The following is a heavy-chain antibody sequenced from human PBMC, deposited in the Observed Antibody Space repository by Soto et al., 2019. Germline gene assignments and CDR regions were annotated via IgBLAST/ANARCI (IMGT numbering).Heavy chain of an antibody. D-gene: IGHD3-22*01. CDR1: GGSISSYY. J-gene: IGHJ5*02. Sequence: PSETLSLTCTVSGGSISSYYWSWIRQPPGKGLEWIGYIYYSGSTNYNPSLKSRVTISVDTSKNQFSLKLSSVTAADTAVYYCARREYYYDSSGYSVWFDPWGQGTLVTSPQ. CDR3: ARREYYYDSSGYSVWFDP. CDR2: IYYSGST. V-gene: IGHV4-59*01.